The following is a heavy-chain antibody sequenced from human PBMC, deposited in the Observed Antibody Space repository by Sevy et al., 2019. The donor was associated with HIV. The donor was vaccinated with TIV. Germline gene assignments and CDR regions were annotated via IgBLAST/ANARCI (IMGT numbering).Heavy chain of an antibody. CDR2: ISASGSTT. V-gene: IGHV3-23*01. CDR3: AKLPEYASSFDY. CDR1: GFNFNIFA. D-gene: IGHD6-6*01. Sequence: GGSLRLSCAVSGFNFNIFAMNWVRQSPGKGLEWVSSISASGSTTFYADSVEGRFTISRDNSKKTLYLQMNSLRAVDTAVYYCAKLPEYASSFDYWGQGAVVTVSS. J-gene: IGHJ4*02.